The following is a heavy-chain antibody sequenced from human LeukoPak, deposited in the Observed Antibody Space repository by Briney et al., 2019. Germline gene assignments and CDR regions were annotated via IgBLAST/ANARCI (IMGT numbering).Heavy chain of an antibody. CDR3: ARGGTTVTLALDY. J-gene: IGHJ4*02. D-gene: IGHD4-17*01. CDR1: GFTFSDYY. V-gene: IGHV3-11*01. Sequence: PGGALRLSCAASGFTFSDYYMSWIGQAPGKGLEGVSYISSSGSTIYYADSVKGRFTIPRDNAKNSLYLQMNSLRAEDTAVYYCARGGTTVTLALDYWGQGTLVTVSS. CDR2: ISSSGSTI.